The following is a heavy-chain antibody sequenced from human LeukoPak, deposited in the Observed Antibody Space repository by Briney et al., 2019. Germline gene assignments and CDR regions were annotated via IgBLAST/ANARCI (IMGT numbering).Heavy chain of an antibody. CDR3: ARHDASLAAADFDP. J-gene: IGHJ5*02. CDR1: GGSISSSSYY. V-gene: IGHV4-39*01. D-gene: IGHD6-13*01. Sequence: SETLSLTCTVSGGSISSSSYYWGWIRQPPGKGLEWIGSIYYSGSTYYNPSLKSRATISVDTSKNQFSLKLSSVTAADTAVYYCARHDASLAAADFDPWGQGTLVTVSS. CDR2: IYYSGST.